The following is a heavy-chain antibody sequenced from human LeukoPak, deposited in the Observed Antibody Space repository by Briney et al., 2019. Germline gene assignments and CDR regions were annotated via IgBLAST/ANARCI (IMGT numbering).Heavy chain of an antibody. J-gene: IGHJ4*02. CDR1: GFTFKLYW. CDR2: INDDGSDT. D-gene: IGHD2-15*01. Sequence: GGSLRLSCAASGFTFKLYWMHWVRQVPGKRPVWVSRINDDGSDTIYADSVRGRFTISRDDAKNTLYLQMNSLRAEDTAVYYCARGTANSGAVDYWGQGTLVTVSS. V-gene: IGHV3-74*01. CDR3: ARGTANSGAVDY.